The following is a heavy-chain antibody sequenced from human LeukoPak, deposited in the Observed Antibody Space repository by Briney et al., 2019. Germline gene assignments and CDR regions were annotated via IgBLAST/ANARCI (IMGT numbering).Heavy chain of an antibody. J-gene: IGHJ4*02. Sequence: GGSLRLSCAASGFTFNSYNMIWVRQAPGKGLEWVSSISSSSNYIYYADSVKGRFTISRDNAKNSLYLQMNSLKTEDTAVYYCTMSLRYFDWLSYWGQGTLVTVSS. V-gene: IGHV3-21*03. CDR2: ISSSSNYI. D-gene: IGHD3-9*01. CDR1: GFTFNSYN. CDR3: TMSLRYFDWLSY.